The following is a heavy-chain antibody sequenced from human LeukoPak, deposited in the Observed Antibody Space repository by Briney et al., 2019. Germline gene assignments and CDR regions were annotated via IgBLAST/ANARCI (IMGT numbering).Heavy chain of an antibody. V-gene: IGHV5-51*01. D-gene: IGHD6-19*01. Sequence: GESLKISCKGSGYSFTSYWIGWVRQMPGKGLEWMGIIYPGDSDTRYSPSFQGQVTISADKSISTAYLQWSSLKASDTAMYYRARQSGWYGQAFDIWGQGTMVTVSS. CDR2: IYPGDSDT. J-gene: IGHJ3*02. CDR1: GYSFTSYW. CDR3: ARQSGWYGQAFDI.